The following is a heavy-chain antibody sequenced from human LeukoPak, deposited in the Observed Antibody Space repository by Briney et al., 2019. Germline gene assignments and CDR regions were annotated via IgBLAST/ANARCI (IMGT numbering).Heavy chain of an antibody. V-gene: IGHV4-59*01. CDR1: GGSISSYY. Sequence: SETLSLTCTVSGGSISSYYWSWIRQPPGKGLEWIGYIYYSGSTNYNPSLKSRVTISVDTSKNQFSLKLSSVTAADTAVYYCARQREMTTIFTALGYWGQGTQVTVSS. D-gene: IGHD5-24*01. CDR3: ARQREMTTIFTALGY. CDR2: IYYSGST. J-gene: IGHJ4*02.